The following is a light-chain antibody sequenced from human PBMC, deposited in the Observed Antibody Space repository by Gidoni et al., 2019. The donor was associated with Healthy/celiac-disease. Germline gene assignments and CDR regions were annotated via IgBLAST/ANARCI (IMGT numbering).Light chain of an antibody. CDR2: KAS. CDR3: QQYNSYWT. Sequence: MHMTQSPSTLSASVGDRVTITCRASQSISSWLAWYQQKPGKAPKLLIYKASSLESGVPSRFSGSGSGTEFTLTISSLQPDDFATYYCQQYNSYWTFGQGTKVEIK. J-gene: IGKJ1*01. CDR1: QSISSW. V-gene: IGKV1-5*03.